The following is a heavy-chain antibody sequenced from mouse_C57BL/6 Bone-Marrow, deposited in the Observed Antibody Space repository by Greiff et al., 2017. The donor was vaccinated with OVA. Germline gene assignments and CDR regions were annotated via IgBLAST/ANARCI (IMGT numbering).Heavy chain of an antibody. V-gene: IGHV5-16*01. Sequence: EVMLVESEGGLVQPGSSMKLSCTASGFTFSDYYMAWVRQVPEKGLEWVANINYDGSSTYYLDSLKSRFLISRDNAKNILSLHMSSLKSAYTASYFCARDGMGSGTNYYAMDYWGQGTSVTVSS. CDR1: GFTFSDYY. CDR2: INYDGSST. J-gene: IGHJ4*01. D-gene: IGHD4-1*01. CDR3: ARDGMGSGTNYYAMDY.